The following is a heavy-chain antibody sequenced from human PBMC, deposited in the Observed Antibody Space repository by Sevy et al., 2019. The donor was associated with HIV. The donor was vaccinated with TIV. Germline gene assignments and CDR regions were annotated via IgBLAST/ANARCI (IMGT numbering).Heavy chain of an antibody. J-gene: IGHJ4*02. D-gene: IGHD2-21*02. V-gene: IGHV4-59*01. Sequence: SETLSLTCTVSGGSISSYYWSWIRQPPGKGLEWIGYIYYSGSTNYNPSLKSRVTISVDTSKNQFSLKLSSVTAADTAVYYCARDRGSVVTPYYFDYWGQGTLVTVSS. CDR3: ARDRGSVVTPYYFDY. CDR1: GGSISSYY. CDR2: IYYSGST.